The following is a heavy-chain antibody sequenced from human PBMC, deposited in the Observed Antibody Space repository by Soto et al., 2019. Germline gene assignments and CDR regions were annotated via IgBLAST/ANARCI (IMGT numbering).Heavy chain of an antibody. CDR2: IKSKSDGGTT. J-gene: IGHJ5*02. Sequence: GGSLRLSCEASGFTFSDAWMSWVRQAPGKGLDWVGRIKSKSDGGTTEYASPVRGRFTISRDDSKNTLYLQMNSLKTEDTAVYYCTTDLWRIAVVVGSTGYFNAWGQGTPVTVSS. CDR3: TTDLWRIAVVVGSTGYFNA. D-gene: IGHD2-15*01. V-gene: IGHV3-15*01. CDR1: GFTFSDAW.